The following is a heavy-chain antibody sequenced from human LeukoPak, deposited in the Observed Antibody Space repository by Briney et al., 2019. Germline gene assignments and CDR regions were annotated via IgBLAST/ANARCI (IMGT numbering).Heavy chain of an antibody. V-gene: IGHV3-66*01. D-gene: IGHD3-22*01. CDR2: IYGGGST. CDR1: GFTVRSNY. Sequence: PGGSLRLSCAASGFTVRSNYMSWVRQAPGKGLEWVSVIYGGGSTYYADSVKGRFTISRDNSKNTLYLQMNSLRAEDTAVYYGARGDFYDPQGMDVWGQGTTVTVSS. CDR3: ARGDFYDPQGMDV. J-gene: IGHJ6*02.